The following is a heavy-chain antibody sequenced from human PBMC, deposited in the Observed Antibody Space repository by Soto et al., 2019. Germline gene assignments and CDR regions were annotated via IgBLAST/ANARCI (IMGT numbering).Heavy chain of an antibody. J-gene: IGHJ4*02. Sequence: QVQLGESGGGVVQPGKSLRLSCVGSGFTFGNYAMYWVRQAPGKGLEWVAFISYDGSKRSYADSVKGQFTISRDNAMKTLYLQMDSLRPEDTAVYYCAKGGGAPGYPIDYWGQGTRVTVSS. CDR2: ISYDGSKR. D-gene: IGHD3-9*01. V-gene: IGHV3-30*18. CDR3: AKGGGAPGYPIDY. CDR1: GFTFGNYA.